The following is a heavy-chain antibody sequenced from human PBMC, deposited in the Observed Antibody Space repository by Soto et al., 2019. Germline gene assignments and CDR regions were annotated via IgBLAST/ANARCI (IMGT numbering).Heavy chain of an antibody. CDR3: AKDAQWELLLRYFDY. Sequence: GGSLRLSCAASGFTFSSYAMSWVRQAPGKGLERVSAISGSGGSTYYADSVKGRFTISRDNSKNTLYVQMNSLRAEDRAVYYCAKDAQWELLLRYFDYWGQGTLVTVSS. D-gene: IGHD1-26*01. V-gene: IGHV3-23*01. CDR2: ISGSGGST. J-gene: IGHJ4*02. CDR1: GFTFSSYA.